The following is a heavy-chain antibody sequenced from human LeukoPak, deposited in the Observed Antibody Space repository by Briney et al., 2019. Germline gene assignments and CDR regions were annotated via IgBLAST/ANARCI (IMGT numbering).Heavy chain of an antibody. CDR3: ARDEGSRWDY. CDR2: INGDESST. Sequence: GGSLRLSCAASGFTFSTYWMHWVRQAPGKGLVWVSRINGDESSTNYADSVKGRFTISRDNSKNTLYLQMNSLRAEDTAVYYCARDEGSRWDYWGQGTLVTVSS. V-gene: IGHV3-74*01. J-gene: IGHJ4*02. CDR1: GFTFSTYW. D-gene: IGHD6-13*01.